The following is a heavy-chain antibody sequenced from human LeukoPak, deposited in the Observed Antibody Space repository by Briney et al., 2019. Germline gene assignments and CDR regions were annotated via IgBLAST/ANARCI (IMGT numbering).Heavy chain of an antibody. D-gene: IGHD6-13*01. V-gene: IGHV3-23*01. CDR1: GFTFSSYA. CDR3: AKVFMGSSLYYFVY. CDR2: ISGSGGST. J-gene: IGHJ4*02. Sequence: GGSLRLSCAASGFTFSSYAMSWVRQAPGKGLEWVSGISGSGGSTYYADSVKGRFTISRDNSKNPLYLQMNSLRAEDTAVYYCAKVFMGSSLYYFVYWGQGALVTVSS.